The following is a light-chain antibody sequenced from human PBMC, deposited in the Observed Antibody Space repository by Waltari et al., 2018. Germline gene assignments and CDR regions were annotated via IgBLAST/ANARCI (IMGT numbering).Light chain of an antibody. J-gene: IGLJ2*01. Sequence: QSALTQPASVSGSPGQSITISCTGISSDLNGYNYVSWYQKYPGKAPKLIIYEVSNRPAGVPIRFSGSKSGNTASLSISGLQAEDEADYYCTSYISGTTLVIFGGGTKLTVL. CDR1: SSDLNGYNY. CDR3: TSYISGTTLVI. V-gene: IGLV2-14*01. CDR2: EVS.